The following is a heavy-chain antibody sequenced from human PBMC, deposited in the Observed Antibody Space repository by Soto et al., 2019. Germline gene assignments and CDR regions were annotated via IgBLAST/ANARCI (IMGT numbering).Heavy chain of an antibody. D-gene: IGHD3-10*01. CDR3: ARSPPSSYYGGSGTFDY. CDR2: AYHSGST. CDR1: GGFTSTNNW. V-gene: IGHV4-4*02. Sequence: QLQLQESGPGLVRPSGTLSLTCAVSGGFTSTNNWWSWVRQPPGKGLEWIGDAYHSGSTEYNPSLKSRVSMSVDKSKNQISLKLTSATAADPAVYYCARSPPSSYYGGSGTFDYWGQGTLVTVSS. J-gene: IGHJ4*02.